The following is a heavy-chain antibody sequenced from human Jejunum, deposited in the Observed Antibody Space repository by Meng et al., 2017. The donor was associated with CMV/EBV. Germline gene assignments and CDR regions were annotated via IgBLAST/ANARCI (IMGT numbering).Heavy chain of an antibody. CDR2: IYFTGST. CDR3: ARDSDFWTTSRFDY. J-gene: IGHJ4*02. CDR1: GGYISSTSYY. D-gene: IGHD3-3*01. V-gene: IGHV4-39*07. Sequence: SGGYISSTSYYWGWIRQPPGKGLEWIGSIYFTGSTYYNPSLKSRVTISVDTSKNQFSLRLSSVTAADTAVYYCARDSDFWTTSRFDYWGQSTLVTVSS.